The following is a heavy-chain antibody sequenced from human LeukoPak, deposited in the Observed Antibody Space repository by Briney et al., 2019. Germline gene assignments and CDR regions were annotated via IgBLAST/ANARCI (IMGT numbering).Heavy chain of an antibody. D-gene: IGHD3-10*01. V-gene: IGHV1-2*02. CDR1: GYTFTGYY. J-gene: IGHJ5*02. CDR3: ARDRAAPMVRGAPYWFDP. Sequence: GASVKVSCKASGYTFTGYYMHWVRQAPGQGLEWMGWINPNSGGTNYAQKFQGRVTMTRDTSISTAYMELSRLRSDDTAVYYCARDRAAPMVRGAPYWFDPWGQGTPVTVSS. CDR2: INPNSGGT.